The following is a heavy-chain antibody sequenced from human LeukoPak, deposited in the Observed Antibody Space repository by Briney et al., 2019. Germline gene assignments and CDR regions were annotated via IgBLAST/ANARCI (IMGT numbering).Heavy chain of an antibody. Sequence: SETLSLTCTDSGGSISSSSYYWGWIRQPPGKGLEWIGSIYYSGSTNYNPSLKSRVTIAVDTSKNQFSLKVSSVTAADTAVYYCASLTTADAFDIWGQGTMVTVSS. J-gene: IGHJ3*02. V-gene: IGHV4-39*07. CDR1: GGSISSSSYY. CDR3: ASLTTADAFDI. D-gene: IGHD3-22*01. CDR2: IYYSGST.